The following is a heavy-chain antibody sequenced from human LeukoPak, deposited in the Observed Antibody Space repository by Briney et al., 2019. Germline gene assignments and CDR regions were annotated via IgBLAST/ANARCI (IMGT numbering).Heavy chain of an antibody. Sequence: GGSLRLSCAASGFTFSSYAMSWVRQAPGTGLEWVSALSGNGGLTYYADSVQGRFTISRDSSKNTLSLQMNSLRAEDTAVYYCAKRSYDPLYYFDYWGQGTLVTVSS. CDR3: AKRSYDPLYYFDY. D-gene: IGHD3-16*01. V-gene: IGHV3-23*01. CDR2: LSGNGGLT. J-gene: IGHJ4*02. CDR1: GFTFSSYA.